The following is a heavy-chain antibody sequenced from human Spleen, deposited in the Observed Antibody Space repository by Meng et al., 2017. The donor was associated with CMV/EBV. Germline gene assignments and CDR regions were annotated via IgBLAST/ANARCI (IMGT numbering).Heavy chain of an antibody. CDR1: GDTFTSYW. J-gene: IGHJ4*02. CDR3: ARHGVTISGVVLYDY. V-gene: IGHV5-51*01. D-gene: IGHD3-3*01. CDR2: IHPGDSET. Sequence: SGDTFTSYWFGWARQMPGKGLEWMGIIHPGDSETRYSPSFQGQVTFSVDKSISTAYLQWSSLKASDTAIYYCARHGVTISGVVLYDYWGQGTLVTVSS.